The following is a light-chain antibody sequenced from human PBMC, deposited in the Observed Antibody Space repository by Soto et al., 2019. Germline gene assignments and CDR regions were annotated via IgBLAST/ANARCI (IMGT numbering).Light chain of an antibody. V-gene: IGLV2-8*01. CDR3: RSYAGTNTVV. CDR1: SSDVGGYNY. CDR2: EVS. Sequence: QSALTQPPSASGSRGQSVAISCTGTSSDVGGYNYVSWYQQHPGKAPKLIISEVSKRPSGVPDRFSGSKSGNTASLTVSGLQTEDEADYYCRSYAGTNTVVFGGGTKPTVL. J-gene: IGLJ2*01.